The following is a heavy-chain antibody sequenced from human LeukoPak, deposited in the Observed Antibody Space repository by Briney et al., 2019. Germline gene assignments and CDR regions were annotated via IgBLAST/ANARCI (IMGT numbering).Heavy chain of an antibody. CDR1: GGSISSIGYY. CDR3: PRGTVGYCSGGSCQGWFDP. V-gene: IGHV4-39*07. Sequence: SETLSLTCTVSGGSISSIGYYWGWIRQPPGRGLEWIGNIYFSGSTHYNPSLKSRVSISVDTSKNQFSLKLSSVTAADTAVYFCPRGTVGYCSGGSCQGWFDPWGQGSLVTVSS. CDR2: IYFSGST. D-gene: IGHD2-15*01. J-gene: IGHJ5*02.